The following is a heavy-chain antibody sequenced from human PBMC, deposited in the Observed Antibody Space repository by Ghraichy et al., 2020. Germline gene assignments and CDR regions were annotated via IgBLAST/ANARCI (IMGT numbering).Heavy chain of an antibody. CDR3: ARDLVDYYYFGMDV. Sequence: SETLSLTCTVSGDSIISTNWWSWVRQPPGKGLEWIGGIYHSGSTDNNPSLKSRITISVDKSKNQFSLKLTSVTAADTAVYYCARDLVDYYYFGMDVWGPGTTVTVSA. J-gene: IGHJ6*01. V-gene: IGHV4-4*02. CDR2: IYHSGST. CDR1: GDSIISTNW. D-gene: IGHD3-10*01.